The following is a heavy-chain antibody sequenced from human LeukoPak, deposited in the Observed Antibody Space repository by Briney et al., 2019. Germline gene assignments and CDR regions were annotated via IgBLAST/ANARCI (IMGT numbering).Heavy chain of an antibody. CDR2: VNPSGGGT. D-gene: IGHD3-16*01. V-gene: IGHV1-46*01. J-gene: IGHJ5*02. CDR3: VRTLGAVLDSRYWFDP. CDR1: GYTFTGYY. Sequence: GASVKVSCKASGYTFTGYYMHWVRQAPGQGFEWMGVVNPSGGGTSYAQTFQARLTMTRDMSTTTVYMELSSLRSEDTAVYYCVRTLGAVLDSRYWFDPWGQGTLVTVSS.